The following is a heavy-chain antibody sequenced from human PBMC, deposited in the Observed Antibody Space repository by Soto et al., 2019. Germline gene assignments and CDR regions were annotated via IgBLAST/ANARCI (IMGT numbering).Heavy chain of an antibody. D-gene: IGHD2-21*01. V-gene: IGHV1-69*12. CDR1: GGTFSSYA. CDR3: ASSKVSTVVIRYYYYYGMDV. Sequence: QVQLVQSGAEVKKPGSSVKVSCKASGGTFSSYAISWVRQAPGQGLEWMGGIIPIFGTANYAQKFQGRVTITADESTSTAYMELSSLRSEDTAVYYCASSKVSTVVIRYYYYYGMDVWGQGTTVTVSS. J-gene: IGHJ6*02. CDR2: IIPIFGTA.